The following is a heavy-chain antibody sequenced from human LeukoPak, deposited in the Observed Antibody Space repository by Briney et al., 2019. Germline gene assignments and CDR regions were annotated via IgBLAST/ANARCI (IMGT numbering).Heavy chain of an antibody. D-gene: IGHD3-16*01. J-gene: IGHJ4*02. Sequence: PGGSLRLSCAGSGFTFSSSAMNWVRQVPGKGLEWVSSIDYDSSHIYYAASVRGRFSISRDNARDSVYLQMDSLRADDTAVYYCARDAERYLRMGYYDYWGQGTLVIVSS. CDR1: GFTFSSSA. CDR3: ARDAERYLRMGYYDY. V-gene: IGHV3-21*01. CDR2: IDYDSSHI.